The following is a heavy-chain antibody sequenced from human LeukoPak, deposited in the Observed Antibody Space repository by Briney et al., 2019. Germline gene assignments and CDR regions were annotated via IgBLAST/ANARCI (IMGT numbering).Heavy chain of an antibody. CDR1: GGSISSYY. Sequence: SETLSLTCTVSGGSISSYYWSWIRQPPGKGLEWIGYIYYSGSANYNPSLKSRVTISVDTSKNQFSLKLSSVTAADTAVYYCARTGSSGSFSDYWGQGTLVTVSS. V-gene: IGHV4-59*12. J-gene: IGHJ4*02. D-gene: IGHD3-10*01. CDR2: IYYSGSA. CDR3: ARTGSSGSFSDY.